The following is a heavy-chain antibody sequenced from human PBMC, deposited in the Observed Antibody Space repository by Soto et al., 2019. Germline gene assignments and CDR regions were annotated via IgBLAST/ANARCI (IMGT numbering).Heavy chain of an antibody. CDR2: ISSSSTFK. Sequence: EVQLVESGGGLVKPGGSLRLSCAASGFTFSNYNMNWVRQAPGKGLEWVSSISSSSTFKNYADSVKGRFTISRDNDKNSVYLHMSSLGAEDTAVYYCARGPPLSMIVVVGVDDFWGQGTLVTVSS. V-gene: IGHV3-21*02. CDR3: ARGPPLSMIVVVGVDDF. D-gene: IGHD3-22*01. J-gene: IGHJ4*02. CDR1: GFTFSNYN.